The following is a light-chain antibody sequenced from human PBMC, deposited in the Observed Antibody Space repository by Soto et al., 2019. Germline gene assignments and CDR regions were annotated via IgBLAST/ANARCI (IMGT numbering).Light chain of an antibody. J-gene: IGKJ5*01. V-gene: IGKV3-15*01. Sequence: EIVMTQSPASLSVSPRETATLSCRASQSINRYLAWYQHKPGQAPRLLIHGASTRATGVPARFSGSGSGTEFTLTISSLQSEDFAVYYCQQYNNWPPITFGQGTRLEIK. CDR1: QSINRY. CDR3: QQYNNWPPIT. CDR2: GAS.